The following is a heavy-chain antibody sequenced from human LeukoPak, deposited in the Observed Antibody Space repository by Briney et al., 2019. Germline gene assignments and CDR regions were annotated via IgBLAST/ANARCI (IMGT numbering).Heavy chain of an antibody. CDR3: ARGVEYGSGSYRVPYYYYYMDV. CDR1: GYTFTSYG. Sequence: ASVKVSCKASGYTFTSYGISWVRQAPGQGLEWMGWISAYNGNTNYAQQLQGRVTMTTDTSTSTAYMELRSLRSDDTAVYYCARGVEYGSGSYRVPYYYYYMDVWGKGTTVTISS. J-gene: IGHJ6*03. CDR2: ISAYNGNT. D-gene: IGHD3-10*01. V-gene: IGHV1-18*01.